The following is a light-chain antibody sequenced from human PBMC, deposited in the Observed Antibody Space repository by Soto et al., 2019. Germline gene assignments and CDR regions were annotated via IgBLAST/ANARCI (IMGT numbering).Light chain of an antibody. CDR1: SSDLGDYNY. J-gene: IGLJ1*01. CDR3: SSYTSTNTLV. CDR2: DVT. Sequence: QSALTQPASVSGSPGQSITISCTGTSSDLGDYNYVSWYQLHPGEAPKLMIYDVTNRPSGVSNRFSGSKSGNTASLTIPGLQAEDETDYYCSSYTSTNTLVFGTGTKVTVL. V-gene: IGLV2-14*01.